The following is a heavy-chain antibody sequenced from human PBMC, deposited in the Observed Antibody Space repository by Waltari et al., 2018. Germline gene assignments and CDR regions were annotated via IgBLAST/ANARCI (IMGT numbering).Heavy chain of an antibody. V-gene: IGHV4-59*01. J-gene: IGHJ3*02. CDR3: ARVQTYDIWSGYPHVVLFDI. D-gene: IGHD3-3*01. CDR2: IYYSGST. CDR1: GGSISSYY. Sequence: QVQLQESGPGLVKPSETLSLTCTVSGGSISSYYWSWIRQPPGKGLEWIGYIYYSGSTNYNPSLKSRVTISVDTSKNQFSLKLSSVTAADTAVYYCARVQTYDIWSGYPHVVLFDIWGQGTMVTVSS.